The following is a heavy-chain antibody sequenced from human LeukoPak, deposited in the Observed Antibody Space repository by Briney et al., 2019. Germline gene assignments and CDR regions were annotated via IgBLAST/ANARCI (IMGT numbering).Heavy chain of an antibody. V-gene: IGHV3-23*01. CDR2: ISGSGGST. J-gene: IGHJ3*02. Sequence: PGGSLRLSCAASGFTFSSYGMSWVRQAPGKGLEWVSAISGSGGSTYYADSVKGRFTISRDNSKNTLYLQMSSLRAEDTAVYYCAKGERITMIVVVPSDAFDIWGQGTMVTVSS. CDR1: GFTFSSYG. D-gene: IGHD3-22*01. CDR3: AKGERITMIVVVPSDAFDI.